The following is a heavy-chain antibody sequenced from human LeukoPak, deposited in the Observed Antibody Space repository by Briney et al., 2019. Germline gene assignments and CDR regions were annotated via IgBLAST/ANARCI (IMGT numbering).Heavy chain of an antibody. J-gene: IGHJ4*02. CDR2: IWYDGSIK. V-gene: IGHV3-33*01. CDR3: LRAVGPFDV. Sequence: GGSLTFAWAPNAFSRSTMSIQSVRQAPGKGLEWVAVIWYDGSIKSHADSVKGRFTISRDHSKNTRYLRMTSLRAADTAIYYCLRAVGPFDVWGQGTLVTVSS. CDR1: AFSRSTMS.